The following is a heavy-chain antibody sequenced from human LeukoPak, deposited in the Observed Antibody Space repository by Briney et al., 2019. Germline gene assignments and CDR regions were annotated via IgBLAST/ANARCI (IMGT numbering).Heavy chain of an antibody. CDR3: ARQGGSGWYVGPAYFDY. CDR2: IYYSGST. J-gene: IGHJ4*02. D-gene: IGHD6-19*01. V-gene: IGHV4-39*01. Sequence: PSETLSLTCTVSGGSISSSSYYWGWIRQPPGKGLEWIGSIYYSGSTYYNPSLKSRVTISVDTSKNQFSLKLSSVTAADTAVYYCARQGGSGWYVGPAYFDYWGQGTLVTVSS. CDR1: GGSISSSSYY.